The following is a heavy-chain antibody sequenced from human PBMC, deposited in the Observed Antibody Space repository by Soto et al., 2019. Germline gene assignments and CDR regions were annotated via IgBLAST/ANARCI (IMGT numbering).Heavy chain of an antibody. J-gene: IGHJ6*02. Sequence: GASVKVSCKASGYTFTDYYIHWVRQAPGQGLEWMGWISAYNGNTNYAQKLQGRVTMTTDTSTSTAYMELRSLRSDDTAVYYCARVWVGTTFAYYYGMDVWGQGTTVTVSS. D-gene: IGHD1-26*01. CDR3: ARVWVGTTFAYYYGMDV. CDR1: GYTFTDYY. CDR2: ISAYNGNT. V-gene: IGHV1-18*04.